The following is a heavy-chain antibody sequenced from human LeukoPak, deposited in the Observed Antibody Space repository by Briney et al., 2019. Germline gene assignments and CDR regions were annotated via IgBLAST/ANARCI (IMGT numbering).Heavy chain of an antibody. CDR2: ISYDGSNK. CDR3: AKDSAWIY. J-gene: IGHJ4*02. D-gene: IGHD2-2*03. Sequence: GGSLRLSCAASGFTFSSYGTHWVRQAPGKGLEWVAVISYDGSNKYYADSVKGRFTISRDNSKNTLYLQMNSLRAEDTAVYYCAKDSAWIYWGQGTLVTVSS. V-gene: IGHV3-30*18. CDR1: GFTFSSYG.